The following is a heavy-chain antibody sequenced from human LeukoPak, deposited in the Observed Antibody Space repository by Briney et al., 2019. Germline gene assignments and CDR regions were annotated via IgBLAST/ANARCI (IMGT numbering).Heavy chain of an antibody. D-gene: IGHD5-18*01. CDR2: IYYSGST. J-gene: IGHJ4*02. Sequence: SETLSLTCTVSGGSISSGDYYWSWIRQPPGKGLEWTGYIYYSGSTYYNPSLKSRVTISVDTSKNQFSLKLSSVTAADTAMYYCARRRGYNYGYWGQGTLVTVSS. V-gene: IGHV4-30-4*01. CDR3: ARRRGYNYGY. CDR1: GGSISSGDYY.